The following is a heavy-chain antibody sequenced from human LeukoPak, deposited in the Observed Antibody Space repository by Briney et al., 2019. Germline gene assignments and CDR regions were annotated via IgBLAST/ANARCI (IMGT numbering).Heavy chain of an antibody. CDR1: GFTFSSYA. V-gene: IGHV3-23*01. CDR2: IRGSGGSK. D-gene: IGHD6-19*01. J-gene: IGHJ4*02. CDR3: ARVPPALSGWEIYFDD. Sequence: GGSLRLSCAASGFTFSSYAMSWVRQAPGKGLEWVSSIRGSGGSKYYADSVKGRFTISRDNSKNTLYLQMNSLRAEDTAVYNCARVPPALSGWEIYFDDWGKGTLVTVSS.